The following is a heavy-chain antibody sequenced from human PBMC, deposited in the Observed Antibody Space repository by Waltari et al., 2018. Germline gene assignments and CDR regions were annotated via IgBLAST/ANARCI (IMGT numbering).Heavy chain of an antibody. V-gene: IGHV3-23*03. J-gene: IGHJ4*02. Sequence: EVQLLESGGGLVQPGGSLRLSCAASGFTFSSYAMSWVRQAPGKGLEWVSVIYSGGSTYYADSVKGRFTISRDNSKNTLYLQMNSLRAEDTAVYYCAEDPFFGVVTGGDYWGQGTLVTVSS. CDR2: IYSGGST. CDR1: GFTFSSYA. D-gene: IGHD3-3*01. CDR3: AEDPFFGVVTGGDY.